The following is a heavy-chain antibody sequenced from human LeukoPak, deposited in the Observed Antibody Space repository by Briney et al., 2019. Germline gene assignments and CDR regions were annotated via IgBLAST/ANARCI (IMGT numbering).Heavy chain of an antibody. CDR3: TRAGGYDNYLDY. CDR1: GCTFGDYG. D-gene: IGHD5-12*01. J-gene: IGHJ4*02. V-gene: IGHV3-49*04. Sequence: LTCTTWGCTFGDYGVNWVRQAPGKRLEWVGFIRKKAHDWTPQYAASVQGRFTISRDDSKGIAYLEMNSLKTEDTAVYYCTRAGGYDNYLDYWGQGTPVTVSS. CDR2: IRKKAHDWTP.